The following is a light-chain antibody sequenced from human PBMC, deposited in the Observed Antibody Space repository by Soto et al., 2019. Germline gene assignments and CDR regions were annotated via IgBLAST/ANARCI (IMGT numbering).Light chain of an antibody. V-gene: IGKV3-20*01. J-gene: IGKJ2*01. CDR1: QSVTNRY. CDR3: QQYSSLPHT. Sequence: SVLTQSPGTLSLSPGERDTLSCRASQSVTNRYFAWYQQRPGQAPRLLIYGISNRANGIPDRFSGSVSGTDFTLNISRLEPEDFVVYYCQQYSSLPHTFGQGTKLEVK. CDR2: GIS.